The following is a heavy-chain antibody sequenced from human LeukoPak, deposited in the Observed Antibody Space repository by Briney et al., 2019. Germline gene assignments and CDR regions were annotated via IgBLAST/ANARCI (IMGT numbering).Heavy chain of an antibody. CDR1: GGSISSGSYY. V-gene: IGHV4-61*02. CDR3: AREPWRSYYFDY. J-gene: IGHJ4*02. CDR2: IYTSGST. D-gene: IGHD1-1*01. Sequence: TSETLSLTCTVSGGSISSGSYYWSWIRQPAGKGLEWIGRIYTSGSTNYNPSLKSRVTISVDTSKNQFSLKLSSVTAADTAVYYCAREPWRSYYFDYWGQGTLVTVSS.